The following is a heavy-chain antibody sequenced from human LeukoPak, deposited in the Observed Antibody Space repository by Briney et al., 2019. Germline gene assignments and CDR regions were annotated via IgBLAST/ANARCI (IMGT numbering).Heavy chain of an antibody. D-gene: IGHD3-22*01. CDR2: IYWDDDK. Sequence: ESGPTLVNPTQTLTLTCTFSGFSLTTSGMRVSWIRQPPGKALEWLARIYWDDDKFYSTSLKTRLTISKDTSKNQVVLTMTNMDPVDTATYYCARAYYYDSSGYRGFDYWGQGTLVTVSS. J-gene: IGHJ4*02. V-gene: IGHV2-70*04. CDR3: ARAYYYDSSGYRGFDY. CDR1: GFSLTTSGMR.